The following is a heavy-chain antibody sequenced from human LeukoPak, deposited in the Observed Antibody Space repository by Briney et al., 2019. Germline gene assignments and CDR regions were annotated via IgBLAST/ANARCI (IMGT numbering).Heavy chain of an antibody. J-gene: IGHJ5*02. V-gene: IGHV4-4*02. D-gene: IGHD6-13*01. CDR1: GGSISSSNW. CDR3: ARGHSSSWNQGWFDP. Sequence: SETLSLTCAVSGGSISSSNWWSWVRQPPGKGLEWIGEIYHSGSTNYNPSLKSRVTISVDKSKNQFSLKLSSVTAADTAVYYCARGHSSSWNQGWFDPWGQGTLVTVSS. CDR2: IYHSGST.